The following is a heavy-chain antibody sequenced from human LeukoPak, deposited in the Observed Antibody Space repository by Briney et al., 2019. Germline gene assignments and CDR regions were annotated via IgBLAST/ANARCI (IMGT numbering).Heavy chain of an antibody. D-gene: IGHD3-22*01. CDR3: ARDINYYDSSGYHLQH. J-gene: IGHJ1*01. CDR1: GYTFTSYD. CDR2: MNPNSGNT. Sequence: GASVKVSCKASGYTFTSYDINWVRQATEQGLEWMGWMNPNSGNTGYAQKFQGRVTMTRNTSISTAYMELSSLRSEDTAVYYCARDINYYDSSGYHLQHWGQGALVTVSS. V-gene: IGHV1-8*01.